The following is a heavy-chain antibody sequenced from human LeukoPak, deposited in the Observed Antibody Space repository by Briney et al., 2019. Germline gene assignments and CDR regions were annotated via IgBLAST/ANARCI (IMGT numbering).Heavy chain of an antibody. CDR1: GFTFSSYS. Sequence: GGSLRLSCAASGFTFSSYSMSWVRQTPGKGLEWVSSISGSGSSTNYADSVKGRFTISRDNSKNTLHLQMNSLRADGTAVYYCAKGKQWLIPNWFDPWGQGTLVTVSS. V-gene: IGHV3-23*01. J-gene: IGHJ5*02. D-gene: IGHD6-19*01. CDR2: ISGSGSST. CDR3: AKGKQWLIPNWFDP.